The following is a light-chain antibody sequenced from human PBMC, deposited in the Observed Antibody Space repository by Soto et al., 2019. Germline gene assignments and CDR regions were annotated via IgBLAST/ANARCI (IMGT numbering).Light chain of an antibody. CDR1: QSVSID. V-gene: IGKV3-11*01. CDR3: QHRSNGPTST. Sequence: WTQAPGTLSVSPGEKDTLSCRASQSVSIDLAWYQQKPGQAPRLLLYDASNRATGIPARFSGSGSGTDFTLTIRSRESFVYANDYRQHRSNGPTSTFC. J-gene: IGKJ5*01. CDR2: DAS.